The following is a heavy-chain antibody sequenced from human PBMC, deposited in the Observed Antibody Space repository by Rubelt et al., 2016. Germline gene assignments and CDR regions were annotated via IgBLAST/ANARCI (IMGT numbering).Heavy chain of an antibody. J-gene: IGHJ4*02. CDR1: GGSFSGYY. CDR3: ARGWGSRWYYFDY. Sequence: QVQLQQWGAGLLKPSETLSLTCAVYGGSFSGYYWSWIRQPPGKGLEWIGEINHSGSTNYNPSLKSRVTISVDTSKNQFSLKLNSVTAADTVVYFCARGWGSRWYYFDYWGQGILVTVSS. CDR2: INHSGST. D-gene: IGHD6-13*01. V-gene: IGHV4-34*01.